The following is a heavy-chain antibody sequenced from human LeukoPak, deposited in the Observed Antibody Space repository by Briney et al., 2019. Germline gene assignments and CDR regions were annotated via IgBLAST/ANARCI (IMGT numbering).Heavy chain of an antibody. Sequence: VASVKVSCKASGFTFTSSAVQWVRQARGQRLEWIGWIVVGSGNTNYAQKFQERVTITRDMSTSTAYIELSSLRSEDTAVYYCAASPDYYDSSGYSYYFDYWGQGTLVTVSS. CDR3: AASPDYYDSSGYSYYFDY. J-gene: IGHJ4*02. D-gene: IGHD3-22*01. CDR2: IVVGSGNT. CDR1: GFTFTSSA. V-gene: IGHV1-58*01.